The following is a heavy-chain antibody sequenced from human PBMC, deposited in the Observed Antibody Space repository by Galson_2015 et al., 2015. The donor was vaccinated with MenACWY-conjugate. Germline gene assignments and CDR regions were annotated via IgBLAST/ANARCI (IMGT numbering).Heavy chain of an antibody. V-gene: IGHV5-10-1*01. J-gene: IGHJ3*02. CDR3: ARTKIDYGDYEVGAFDI. D-gene: IGHD4-17*01. CDR2: IDPTDSYI. CDR1: GYSFTSYW. Sequence: SGAEVKKPGESLRISCEGSGYSFTSYWINWVRQMPGKGLEWMGRIDPTDSYINYSPSFQGHVTISGDKSISTAYLQWSSLKASDTAMYYCARTKIDYGDYEVGAFDIWGQGTMVTVSS.